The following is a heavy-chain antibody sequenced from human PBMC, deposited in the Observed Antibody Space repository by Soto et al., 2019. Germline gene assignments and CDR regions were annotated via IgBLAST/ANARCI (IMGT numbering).Heavy chain of an antibody. CDR3: SREVAKRTVYYYSFTAV. CDR1: GKSVANNSAA. D-gene: IGHD2-15*01. J-gene: IGHJ6*03. V-gene: IGHV6-1*01. Sequence: HSLSLTCAISGKSVANNSAAWNWIRQSPSRGLEWLGRTYYRSKWYNDYAVSVKSRITITPDTSKNQFSLQLNSGTPEDTAVYYFSREVAKRTVYYYSFTAVWGKGTTVTVSS. CDR2: TYYRSKWYN.